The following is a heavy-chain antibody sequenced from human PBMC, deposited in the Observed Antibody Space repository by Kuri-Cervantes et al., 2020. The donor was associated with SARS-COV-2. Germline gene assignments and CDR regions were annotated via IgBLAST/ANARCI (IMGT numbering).Heavy chain of an antibody. CDR1: GYSISSGYY. Sequence: GSLRLSCTVSGYSISSGYYWGWIRQPPGKGLEWIGSIYHSGSTYYNPSLKSRVTISVDTSKNQFSLKLSSVTAADTAVYYCARGWGICSSTSCYDYYGMDVWGQGTTVTVSS. CDR3: ARGWGICSSTSCYDYYGMDV. V-gene: IGHV4-38-2*02. J-gene: IGHJ6*02. CDR2: IYHSGST. D-gene: IGHD2-2*01.